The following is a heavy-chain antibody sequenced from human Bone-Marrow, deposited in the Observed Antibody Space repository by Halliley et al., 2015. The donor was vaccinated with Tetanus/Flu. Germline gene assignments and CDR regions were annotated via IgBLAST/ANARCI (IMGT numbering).Heavy chain of an antibody. CDR2: ISSSISYI. CDR1: GFTFSSYS. Sequence: SLRLSCAASGFTFSSYSMNWVRQAPGKGLEWVSSISSSISYIYYADSVKGRFTISRDNAKNSLYLQMNSLRAEGTAVYYCARDSEQQLVDYWGQGTLVIVSS. J-gene: IGHJ4*02. D-gene: IGHD6-13*01. CDR3: ARDSEQQLVDY. V-gene: IGHV3-21*01.